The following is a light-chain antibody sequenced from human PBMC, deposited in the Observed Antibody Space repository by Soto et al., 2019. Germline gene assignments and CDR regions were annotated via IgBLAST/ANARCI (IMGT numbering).Light chain of an antibody. Sequence: EIVLTQSPGTLSLSAGDRATLSCRASQSVSSNYLAWYQQKPGQTPRLLIYGASSRATGIPDRFSGSGYGTDFTLTISRLEPEDFAVYYCQQSGSSPWTFGQGTKVEIK. CDR2: GAS. CDR1: QSVSSNY. J-gene: IGKJ1*01. CDR3: QQSGSSPWT. V-gene: IGKV3-20*01.